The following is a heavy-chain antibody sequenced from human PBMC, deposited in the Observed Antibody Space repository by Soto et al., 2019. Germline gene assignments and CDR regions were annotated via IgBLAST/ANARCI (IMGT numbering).Heavy chain of an antibody. CDR1: GFTFSSYE. Sequence: QEQLVESGGGVVQPGRSLRLSCVASGFTFSSYEMHWVRQAPGKWLEWVAFTSYDGSNNYYADYVKGRLTMSRDNSKNMMYWQMNSLRPEDKAVYYCVRRSTVSSYGVDVWGKGPKITVSS. V-gene: IGHV3-30*04. CDR3: VRRSTVSSYGVDV. CDR2: TSYDGSNN. D-gene: IGHD4-17*01. J-gene: IGHJ6*04.